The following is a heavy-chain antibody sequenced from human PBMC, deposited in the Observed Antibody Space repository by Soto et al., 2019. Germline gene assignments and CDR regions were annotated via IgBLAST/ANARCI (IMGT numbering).Heavy chain of an antibody. V-gene: IGHV4-34*01. J-gene: IGHJ3*02. Sequence: QVQLQQWGAGLLKPSETLSLTCAVSGGSFSGYYWSWIRQPPGKGLEWIGEINHSGSTNYNPSLKSRDTISVDTSKNQFSLKLRSVPAADTAVYYCARTVVVPAAILSNHYPTPRLRNAFDIWGQGTMVTVSS. CDR3: ARTVVVPAAILSNHYPTPRLRNAFDI. CDR2: INHSGST. D-gene: IGHD2-2*01. CDR1: GGSFSGYY.